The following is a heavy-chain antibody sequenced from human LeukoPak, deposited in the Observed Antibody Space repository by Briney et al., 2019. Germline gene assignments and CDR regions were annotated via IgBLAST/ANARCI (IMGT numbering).Heavy chain of an antibody. V-gene: IGHV4-59*01. J-gene: IGHJ4*02. CDR3: ARGSKAAPGTFDY. Sequence: PSETLSFTCTVSGGSISSYYWSWIRQPPGKGLEWIGYIYYTGSTDYNPSLKSRVAISVDTSKNQFSLRLSSVTAADTAVYYCARGSKAAPGTFDYWGQGTLVTVSS. D-gene: IGHD6-13*01. CDR1: GGSISSYY. CDR2: IYYTGST.